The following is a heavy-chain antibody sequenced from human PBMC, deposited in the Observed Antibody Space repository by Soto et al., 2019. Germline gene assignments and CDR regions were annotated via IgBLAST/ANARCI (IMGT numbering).Heavy chain of an antibody. CDR1: GFTFSSYG. CDR3: AKATAPYSSSGVGRTHAFDY. CDR2: ISYDGSNK. J-gene: IGHJ4*02. D-gene: IGHD6-6*01. Sequence: QVQLVESGGGVVQPGRSLRLSCAASGFTFSSYGMHWVRQAPGKGLEWVAVISYDGSNKYYADSVKGRFTISRDNSKNTPYLQINSLRAEDTAVYYCAKATAPYSSSGVGRTHAFDYWGQGTLVTVSS. V-gene: IGHV3-30*18.